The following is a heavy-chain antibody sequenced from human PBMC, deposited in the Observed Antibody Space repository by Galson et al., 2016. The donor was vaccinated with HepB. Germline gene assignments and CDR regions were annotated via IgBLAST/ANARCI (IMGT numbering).Heavy chain of an antibody. J-gene: IGHJ2*01. CDR3: ARGHYDSNGYYYGYFNL. Sequence: SETLSLTCTVSVGSIDSYYWSWIRQPAGKGLEWIGRIYLSGSTDYNPSLKSRVTMSFGTSKNQFSLDLTSVTAADTAVYYCARGHYDSNGYYYGYFNLWGRGTLVIVS. CDR1: VGSIDSYY. CDR2: IYLSGST. D-gene: IGHD3-22*01. V-gene: IGHV4-4*07.